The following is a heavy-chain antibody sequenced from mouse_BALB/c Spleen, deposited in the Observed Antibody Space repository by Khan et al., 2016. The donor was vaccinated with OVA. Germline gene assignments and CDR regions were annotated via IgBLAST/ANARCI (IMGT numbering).Heavy chain of an antibody. CDR1: GYSITSGYY. J-gene: IGHJ4*01. CDR2: ISYDGSN. Sequence: EVQLQESGPGLVKPSQSLSLTCSVTGYSITSGYYWNWIRQFPGNKLEWMGYISYDGSNNYNPSLKNRISITRDTSKSQFFLKLNSVTNEDTATYYCTRDGGDYAMDYWGQGTSVTVSS. CDR3: TRDGGDYAMDY. V-gene: IGHV3-6*02.